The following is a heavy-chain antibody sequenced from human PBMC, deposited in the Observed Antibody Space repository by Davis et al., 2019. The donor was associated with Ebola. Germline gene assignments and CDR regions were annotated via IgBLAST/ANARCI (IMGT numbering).Heavy chain of an antibody. CDR2: IFTGDSDT. J-gene: IGHJ4*02. CDR3: ARLRFLEWLSPLDH. D-gene: IGHD3-3*01. CDR1: GNSFSSHW. Sequence: GESLKISCQDSGNSFSSHWIGWVRQMPGKGLEWMGIIFTGDSDTRYSSSFQGQVTMSADKSTSTAYLQWSSLKASDTAMYYCARLRFLEWLSPLDHWGQGTLVTVSS. V-gene: IGHV5-51*01.